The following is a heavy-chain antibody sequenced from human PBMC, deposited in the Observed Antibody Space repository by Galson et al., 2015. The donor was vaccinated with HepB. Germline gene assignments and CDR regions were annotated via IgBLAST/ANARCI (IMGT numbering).Heavy chain of an antibody. CDR2: IKSKAGGGTT. CDR1: GFTFSDAW. J-gene: IGHJ4*02. V-gene: IGHV3-15*07. D-gene: IGHD6-19*01. Sequence: SLRLSCAASGFTFSDAWMNWVRQAPGKGLEWVGRIKSKAGGGTTDYAAPVKGRFFISRDDSKSTLYLQMNSLETEDTAIYYCQWLALSFDYWGRGTLAIVSS. CDR3: QWLALSFDY.